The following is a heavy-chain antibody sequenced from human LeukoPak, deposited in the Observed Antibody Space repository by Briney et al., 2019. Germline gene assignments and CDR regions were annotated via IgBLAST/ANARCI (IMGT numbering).Heavy chain of an antibody. J-gene: IGHJ4*02. CDR2: ISYDGNNK. CDR3: AKEMATTNS. Sequence: GGSLRLSCAASGFTFSNYGMHWVRQAPGKGLEWVAVISYDGNNKYYADSVKGRFTISRDNSKNTLYLQMNNLRAEDTAVYYCAKEMATTNSWGQGTLVTVSS. V-gene: IGHV3-30*18. D-gene: IGHD1-26*01. CDR1: GFTFSNYG.